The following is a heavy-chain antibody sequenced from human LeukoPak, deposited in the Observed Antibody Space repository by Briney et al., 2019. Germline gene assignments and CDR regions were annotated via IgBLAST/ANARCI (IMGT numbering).Heavy chain of an antibody. CDR2: ISWNSGSI. V-gene: IGHV3-9*01. J-gene: IGHJ4*02. Sequence: GRSLRLSCAASGFTFDDYAMDWVRQAPGKGLEWVSCISWNSGSIGYADSVKGRFTISRDNAKNSLYLQMNSLRAEDTALYYCAKDKGIAVAGYFDYWGQGTLVTVSS. D-gene: IGHD6-19*01. CDR3: AKDKGIAVAGYFDY. CDR1: GFTFDDYA.